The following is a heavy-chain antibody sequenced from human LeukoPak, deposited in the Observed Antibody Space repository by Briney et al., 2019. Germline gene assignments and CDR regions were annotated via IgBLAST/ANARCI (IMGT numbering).Heavy chain of an antibody. V-gene: IGHV1-18*01. CDR2: ISAYNGNT. J-gene: IGHJ5*02. D-gene: IGHD2-21*02. CDR3: ARDLLAYCGGDCYSRWFDP. CDR1: GYTFASYG. Sequence: GASVKVSCKASGYTFASYGISWVRQAPGQGLEWMGWISAYNGNTNYAQKLQGRVTMTTDTSTSTAYMELRSLRSDDTAVYYCARDLLAYCGGDCYSRWFDPWGQGTLVTVSS.